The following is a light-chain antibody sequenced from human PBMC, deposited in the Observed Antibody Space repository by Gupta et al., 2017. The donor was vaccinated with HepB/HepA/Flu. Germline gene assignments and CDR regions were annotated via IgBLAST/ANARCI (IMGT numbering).Light chain of an antibody. CDR2: ENN. V-gene: IGLV1-51*02. CDR1: GSNIGKNY. CDR3: GTWDSHLSGWV. Sequence: QSVLTQPPSVSAAPGQKVTISCSGSGSNIGKNYVSWYQQFPGAAPKLLIYENNKRPSGIPDRFSGYKSGSYATLVINGLLTGDEADDYCGTWDSHLSGWVFGGGTQLAVL. J-gene: IGLJ3*02.